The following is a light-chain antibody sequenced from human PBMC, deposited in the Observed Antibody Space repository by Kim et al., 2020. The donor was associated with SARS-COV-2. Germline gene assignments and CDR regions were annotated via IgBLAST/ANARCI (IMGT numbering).Light chain of an antibody. CDR3: QQYGSSPLYT. V-gene: IGKV3-20*01. J-gene: IGKJ2*01. CDR1: QSVSSSY. CDR2: GAS. Sequence: PGERAPLPCRASQSVSSSYLAWYQQKPGQAPRLLIYGASSRATGIPDRFSGSGSGTDFTLTISRLEPEDFAVYYCQQYGSSPLYTFGQGTKLEI.